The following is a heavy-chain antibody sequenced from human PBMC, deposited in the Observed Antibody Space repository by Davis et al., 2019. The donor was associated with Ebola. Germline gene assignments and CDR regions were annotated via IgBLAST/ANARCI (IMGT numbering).Heavy chain of an antibody. Sequence: PGGSLRLSCAAPGFTFSSYEMNWVRQAPGKGLEWVSYIDGSGITTYYADSVKGRFTVARDNAKNSLYLQMNSLRAEDTAVYYCVRDTENYFDYWGQGTVVTVSS. V-gene: IGHV3-48*03. J-gene: IGHJ4*02. CDR2: IDGSGITT. D-gene: IGHD1-14*01. CDR1: GFTFSSYE. CDR3: VRDTENYFDY.